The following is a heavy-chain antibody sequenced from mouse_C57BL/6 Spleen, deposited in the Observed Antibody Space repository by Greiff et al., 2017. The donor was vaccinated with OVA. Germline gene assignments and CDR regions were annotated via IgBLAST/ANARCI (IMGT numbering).Heavy chain of an antibody. Sequence: VQLVESGPELVKPGASVKISCKASGYAFSSSWMNWVKQRPGKGLEWIGRIYPGDGDTTYNGKFKGKATLAADKSSSTAYMQLSSLTSEDSAVYFCARFITTVVGGYFDYWGQGTTLTVSS. D-gene: IGHD1-1*01. J-gene: IGHJ2*01. CDR3: ARFITTVVGGYFDY. CDR1: GYAFSSSW. CDR2: IYPGDGDT. V-gene: IGHV1-82*01.